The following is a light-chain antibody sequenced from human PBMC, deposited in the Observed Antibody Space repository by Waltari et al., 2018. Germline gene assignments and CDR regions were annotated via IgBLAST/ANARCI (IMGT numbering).Light chain of an antibody. V-gene: IGLV2-18*02. CDR2: EVS. CDR1: RSDVGSYNR. J-gene: IGLJ3*02. CDR3: SSYTSSSTWV. Sequence: QSALTQPPSVSGSPGQSVTISCTGTRSDVGSYNRVSWYQQPPGTAPKLMIYEVSTRPSGVPDRFSGSKSGNTASLTISGLQAEDEADYYCSSYTSSSTWVFGGGTKLTVL.